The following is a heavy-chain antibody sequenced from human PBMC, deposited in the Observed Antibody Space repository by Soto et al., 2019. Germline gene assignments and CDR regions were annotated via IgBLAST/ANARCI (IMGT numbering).Heavy chain of an antibody. V-gene: IGHV4-39*01. CDR2: IYYSGST. Sequence: SETLSLTCSVSGGSISSSVHYWGWIRQPPGKGLEWIGSIYYSGSTYHNPSLKSRVTISVDTSKNQFSLKLKSVTAADTAVYYCARTYSSSWSSWALLDLWGQGTLVTVS. CDR3: ARTYSSSWSSWALLDL. J-gene: IGHJ5*02. CDR1: GGSISSSVHY. D-gene: IGHD6-13*01.